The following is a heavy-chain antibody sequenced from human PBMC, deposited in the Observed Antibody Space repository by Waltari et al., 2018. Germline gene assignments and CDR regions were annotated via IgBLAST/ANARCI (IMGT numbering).Heavy chain of an antibody. CDR1: GFTFGTCS. CDR2: ISSDGSTT. V-gene: IGHV3-74*01. D-gene: IGHD3-16*01. CDR3: VLQGDGHLFYYYGMDV. Sequence: DVQLVDSGGGLVQPGGSLRLSCAASGFTFGTCSMHWVRPAPGKGLVWVSRISSDGSTTVYADSVKGRFTISRDNAKNTLYLQMNSLRPEDTAVYYCVLQGDGHLFYYYGMDVWGQGTTVTVSS. J-gene: IGHJ6*02.